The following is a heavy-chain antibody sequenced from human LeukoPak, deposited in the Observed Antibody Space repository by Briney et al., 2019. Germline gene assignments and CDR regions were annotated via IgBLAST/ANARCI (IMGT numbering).Heavy chain of an antibody. D-gene: IGHD3-16*01. Sequence: ASVKVSRKASVYTFTDYYMHWVRQAPGQGLEWMGWINSNSGDRRYARDFQGRITLTRDTSFSTAYMELSSLRSDDTAVYYCARYTVYDYIWGSMHWGQGTLVTVSS. CDR2: INSNSGDR. CDR3: ARYTVYDYIWGSMH. J-gene: IGHJ4*02. V-gene: IGHV1-2*02. CDR1: VYTFTDYY.